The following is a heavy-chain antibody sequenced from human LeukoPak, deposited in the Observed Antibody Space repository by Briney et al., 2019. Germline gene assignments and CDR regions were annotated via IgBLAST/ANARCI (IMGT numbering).Heavy chain of an antibody. CDR2: ISYDGSNK. V-gene: IGHV3-30*03. D-gene: IGHD2-2*01. CDR3: ARGGYQLLSVWFDP. Sequence: PGGSLRLSCAASGFTFSSYGMHWVRQAPGKGLEWVAVISYDGSNKYYADSVKGRFTISRDNSKNTLYLQMNSLRAEDTAVYYCARGGYQLLSVWFDPWGQGTLVTVSS. CDR1: GFTFSSYG. J-gene: IGHJ5*02.